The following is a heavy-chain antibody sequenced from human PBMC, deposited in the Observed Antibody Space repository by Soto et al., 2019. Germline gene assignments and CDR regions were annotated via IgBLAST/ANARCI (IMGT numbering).Heavy chain of an antibody. CDR2: IIGGNGDR. D-gene: IGHD4-17*01. CDR1: GFTFSQYT. CDR3: AKDKVPDGAWDIDY. J-gene: IGHJ4*02. V-gene: IGHV3-23*01. Sequence: GGSLSLSCVVSGFTFSQYTMNWVRQAPGKGLEWISGIIGGNGDRYYADSVKGRFTISRDNSKNTLFLQMDSLTVGDTAIYYCAKDKVPDGAWDIDYWGQGAPVTVSS.